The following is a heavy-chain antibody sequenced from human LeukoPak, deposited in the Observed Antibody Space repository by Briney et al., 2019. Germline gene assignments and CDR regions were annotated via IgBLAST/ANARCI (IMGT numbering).Heavy chain of an antibody. D-gene: IGHD6-19*01. V-gene: IGHV1-46*01. CDR1: GYTFTSYY. Sequence: APVKVSCKASGYTFTSYYMHWVRQAPGQGLEWMGIINPCGGSTSYAQKFQGRVTMTRDTSTSTVYMELSSLRSEDTAVYYCARSAEFSYSSGGNNWFDPWGQGTLVTVSS. CDR2: INPCGGST. CDR3: ARSAEFSYSSGGNNWFDP. J-gene: IGHJ5*02.